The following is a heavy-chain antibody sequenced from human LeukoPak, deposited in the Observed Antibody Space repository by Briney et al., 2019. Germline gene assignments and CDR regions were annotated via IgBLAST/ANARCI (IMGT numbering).Heavy chain of an antibody. CDR3: ARREDIVVVVGRRTTVLSGAYFDY. CDR2: IYHSGST. J-gene: IGHJ4*02. Sequence: PSETLSLTCTVSGGSISSGGYYWNWIRQPPGKGLEWIGYIYHSGSTYYNPSLKSRVTISVDRSKNQFSLRLTSVTAADTAVYYCARREDIVVVVGRRTTVLSGAYFDYWGQGTLVTVSS. V-gene: IGHV4-30-2*01. CDR1: GGSISSGGYY. D-gene: IGHD2-15*01.